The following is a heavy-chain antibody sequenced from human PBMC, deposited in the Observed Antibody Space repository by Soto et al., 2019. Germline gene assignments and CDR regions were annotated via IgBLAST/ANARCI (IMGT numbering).Heavy chain of an antibody. J-gene: IGHJ5*02. CDR1: GGAISGYY. D-gene: IGHD3-3*01. V-gene: IGHV4-4*07. Sequence: QVQLQESGPGLVKPSETLSLTCTVSGGAISGYYWTWIRQPAGKGLEWIGRIYSSGGTKYNPSLKSRVDMSLDMSKNQFSLRLNSVTAADTXXXXCARGQRFSDSFDPWGQGTMVTVSS. CDR3: ARGQRFSDSFDP. CDR2: IYSSGGT.